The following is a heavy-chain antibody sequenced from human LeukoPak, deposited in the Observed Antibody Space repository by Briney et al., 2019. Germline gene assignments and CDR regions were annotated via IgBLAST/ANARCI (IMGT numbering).Heavy chain of an antibody. CDR3: ARHQEVRMIAQGFAY. V-gene: IGHV4-34*01. Sequence: SETLSLTCAVYGGSFSGYYWSWIRQPPGKGLEWIGEINHSGSTNYNPSLKSRVTISVDTSKNQFSLKLSSVTAADTAVYYCARHQEVRMIAQGFAYWGQGTLVTVSS. CDR2: INHSGST. J-gene: IGHJ4*02. D-gene: IGHD3-22*01. CDR1: GGSFSGYY.